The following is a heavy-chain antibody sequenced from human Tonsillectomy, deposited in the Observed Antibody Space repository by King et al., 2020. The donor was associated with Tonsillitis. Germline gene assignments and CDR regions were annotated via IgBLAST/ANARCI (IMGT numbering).Heavy chain of an antibody. V-gene: IGHV3-11*01. Sequence: VQLVESGGGLVKPGGSLRLSCAASGFTFSDYYMSWIRQAPGKGLEWLAYISSSGSTIYYADSVKGRFTISRDNAKNSLFLQMNSLRTEDTAVYYCVGDSGAVPLDCWGQGTLVTVSS. J-gene: IGHJ4*02. CDR2: ISSSGSTI. CDR3: VGDSGAVPLDC. CDR1: GFTFSDYY. D-gene: IGHD6-6*01.